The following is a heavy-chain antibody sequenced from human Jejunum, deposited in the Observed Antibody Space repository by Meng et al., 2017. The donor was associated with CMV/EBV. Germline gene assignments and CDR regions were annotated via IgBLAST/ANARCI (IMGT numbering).Heavy chain of an antibody. V-gene: IGHV3-30*02. CDR3: ANGEGSGWDDAFDI. J-gene: IGHJ3*02. Sequence: SGLTFSDYGIHWVRQAPGKGLEWVTFIPHDVSNKFYADSVKGRFTISRDNSKNTVYLQMNNLRVEDTAVYYCANGEGSGWDDAFDIWGPGTMVTVSS. CDR1: GLTFSDYG. CDR2: IPHDVSNK. D-gene: IGHD3-10*01.